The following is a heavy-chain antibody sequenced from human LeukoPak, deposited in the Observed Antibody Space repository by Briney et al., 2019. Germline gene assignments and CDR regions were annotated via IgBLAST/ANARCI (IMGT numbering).Heavy chain of an antibody. V-gene: IGHV1-8*01. CDR1: GYTFNNYD. D-gene: IGHD2-2*03. CDR3: VRAMDPLDTFMDV. J-gene: IGHJ6*02. CDR2: MNPNSGNT. Sequence: ASVKVSCKASGYTFNNYDINWVRQAPGQGLEWMGWMNPNSGNTGYAQKFQGRFTLTRETFISTAYMELSSLRSDDTAVYYCVRAMDPLDTFMDVWGQGTMVTVSS.